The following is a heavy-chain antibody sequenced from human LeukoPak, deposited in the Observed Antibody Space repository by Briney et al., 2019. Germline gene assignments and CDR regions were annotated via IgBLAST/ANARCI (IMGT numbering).Heavy chain of an antibody. D-gene: IGHD6-25*01. CDR3: ARAALDN. J-gene: IGHJ4*02. CDR1: GFSVSSNY. Sequence: GGSLRLSCAASGFSVSSNYITWVRQAPGKGLEWVSVIYSDGSTKYADSVKARFTISRDNSKNTVYLQMNRLRVEDTALYYCARAALDNWGQGTLVTVSS. CDR2: IYSDGST. V-gene: IGHV3-53*01.